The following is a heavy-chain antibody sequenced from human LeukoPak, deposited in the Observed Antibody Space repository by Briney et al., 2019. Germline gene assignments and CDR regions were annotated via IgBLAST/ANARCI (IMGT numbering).Heavy chain of an antibody. Sequence: ASLKVSCKASGYTFTSYGISWVRQAPGQGLEWMGCISAYNGNTNYPQKLQGRVTMTTDTSTSTAYMELRSLRSDDTAVYYCAREYCSSTSCYAGLYYYYYGMDVWGQGTTVTVSS. CDR2: ISAYNGNT. CDR1: GYTFTSYG. CDR3: AREYCSSTSCYAGLYYYYYGMDV. J-gene: IGHJ6*02. V-gene: IGHV1-18*01. D-gene: IGHD2-2*01.